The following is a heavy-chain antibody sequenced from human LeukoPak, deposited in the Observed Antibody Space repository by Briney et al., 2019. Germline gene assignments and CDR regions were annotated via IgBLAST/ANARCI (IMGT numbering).Heavy chain of an antibody. D-gene: IGHD2-21*01. CDR2: IPYDGSNK. CDR1: GFTFSGYP. CDR3: ARDPQYSYGMDV. J-gene: IGHJ6*02. V-gene: IGHV3-30*04. Sequence: GGSLRLSCAASGFTFSGYPIHWVRQAPGKGLEWVAVIPYDGSNKYYADSVKGRFTISRDNSKNTLYLQMNSLRAEDTAVYYCARDPQYSYGMDVWGQGTTVTVSS.